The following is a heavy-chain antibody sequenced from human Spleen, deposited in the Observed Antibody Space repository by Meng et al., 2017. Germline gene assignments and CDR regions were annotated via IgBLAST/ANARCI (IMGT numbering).Heavy chain of an antibody. D-gene: IGHD2-15*01. CDR1: GGSISSGGYY. CDR3: ARGRPYCSGGSCYYSPGFQH. V-gene: IGHV4-31*03. J-gene: IGHJ1*01. CDR2: IYYSGST. Sequence: LRLSCTVSGGSISSGGYYWSWIRQHPGKGLEWIGYIYYSGSTYYNPSLKSRVTISVDTSKNQFSLKLSSVTAADTAVYYCARGRPYCSGGSCYYSPGFQHWGQGTLVTVSS.